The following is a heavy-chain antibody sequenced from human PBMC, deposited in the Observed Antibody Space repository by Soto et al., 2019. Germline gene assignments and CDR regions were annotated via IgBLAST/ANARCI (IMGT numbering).Heavy chain of an antibody. J-gene: IGHJ3*02. CDR3: ALVERGTATTVVDAFDI. CDR2: MSQSGGT. D-gene: IGHD1-1*01. CDR1: GGFVSSGSYY. Sequence: QVQLQQWGAGLLKPSETLSLTCAVYGGFVSSGSYYWSWIRQPPGKGLEWIGEMSQSGGTHFNPSLESRVTISVDTSNNQYSLKMSSVTAADTALYYCALVERGTATTVVDAFDIWGPGTMVTVSS. V-gene: IGHV4-34*01.